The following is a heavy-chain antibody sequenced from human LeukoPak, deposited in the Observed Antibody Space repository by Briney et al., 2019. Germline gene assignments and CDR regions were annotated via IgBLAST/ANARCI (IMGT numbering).Heavy chain of an antibody. D-gene: IGHD3-3*01. CDR2: ISGSGGST. J-gene: IGHJ4*02. CDR1: GFTFSSYA. V-gene: IGHV3-23*01. CDR3: AKTSYYAFWSGPDY. Sequence: AGGSLRLSCAASGFTFSSYAMSWVRQAPGEGLEWISAISGSGGSTYYADSVKGRFTISRDNSKNTLYLQMNSLRAEDTAVYYCAKTSYYAFWSGPDYWGQGTLVTVSS.